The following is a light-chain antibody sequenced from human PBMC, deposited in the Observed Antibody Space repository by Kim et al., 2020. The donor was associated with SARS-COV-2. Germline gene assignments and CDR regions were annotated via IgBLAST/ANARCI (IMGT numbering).Light chain of an antibody. Sequence: ALGQSVRITCQGDSLRSYYASWYQQKPGQAPVLVIYGKNNRPSGIPDRFSGSYSGNTASLTITGAQAVDEADYYCNSRDSSGNQWVFGGGTQLTVL. CDR2: GKN. V-gene: IGLV3-19*01. CDR3: NSRDSSGNQWV. CDR1: SLRSYY. J-gene: IGLJ3*02.